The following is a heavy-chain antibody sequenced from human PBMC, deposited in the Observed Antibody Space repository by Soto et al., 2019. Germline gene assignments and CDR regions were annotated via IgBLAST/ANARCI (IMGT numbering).Heavy chain of an antibody. CDR2: IGTNTEIN. V-gene: IGHV3-11*01. J-gene: IGHJ5*02. CDR3: VRDGGGSVGPCDP. Sequence: QVQLVESGGGLVKPGGSLTLSCAASGFPFRNYFMGWIRQSPGKGIDLLSYIGTNTEINYYANSVQGRVTTSRDNARKLRYPDMTSRTGEDPATYYCVRDGGGSVGPCDPGGQGTMVTVSS. CDR1: GFPFRNYF. D-gene: IGHD6-19*01.